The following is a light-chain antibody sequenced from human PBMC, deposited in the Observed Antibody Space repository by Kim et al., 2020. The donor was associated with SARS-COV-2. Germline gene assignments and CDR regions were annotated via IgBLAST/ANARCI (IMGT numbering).Light chain of an antibody. CDR2: AAS. CDR3: KHSYRT. V-gene: IGKV1-39*01. Sequence: DIQMTQSPSSLSASVGDRVTITCRASQSISSYLNWYQQKPGKAPKLLIYAASSLQSGVPSRFSGSGSGTDFTLTISSLHPETFATFYYKHSYRTFGQGTQLDIK. CDR1: QSISSY. J-gene: IGKJ1*01.